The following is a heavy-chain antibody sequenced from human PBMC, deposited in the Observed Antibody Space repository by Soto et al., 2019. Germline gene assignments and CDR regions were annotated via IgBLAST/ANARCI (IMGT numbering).Heavy chain of an antibody. CDR2: IYPSDSDT. D-gene: IGHD3-3*01. J-gene: IGHJ4*02. V-gene: IGHV5-51*01. Sequence: RGESLKISCKGSGYKFAGYLIAWVRQMPGKGLGLMGIIYPSDSDTRYRPSFQGQVTISADKSISSAYLQWSSLRASDTAMYYCARGGVSTRTFDYWGQGTPVTVSS. CDR3: ARGGVSTRTFDY. CDR1: GYKFAGYL.